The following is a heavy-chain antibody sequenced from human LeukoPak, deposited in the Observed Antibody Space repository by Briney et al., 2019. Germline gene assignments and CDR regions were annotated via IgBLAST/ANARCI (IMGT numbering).Heavy chain of an antibody. CDR2: ISGSGGST. J-gene: IGHJ6*04. CDR3: AKTMVRGVIPYYGMDV. V-gene: IGHV3-23*01. D-gene: IGHD3-10*01. CDR1: GFTFSSYA. Sequence: GSLRLSCAASGFTFSSYAMSWVRQAPGKGLEWVSAISGSGGSTYYADSVKGRFTISRDNSKNTLYLQMNSLRAEDTAVYYCAKTMVRGVIPYYGMDVWGKGTTVTVSS.